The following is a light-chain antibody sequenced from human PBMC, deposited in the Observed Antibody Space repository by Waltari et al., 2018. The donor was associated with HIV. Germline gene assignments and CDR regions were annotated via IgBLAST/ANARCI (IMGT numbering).Light chain of an antibody. J-gene: IGLJ2*01. V-gene: IGLV2-8*01. CDR1: IGDVVACNY. CDR3: CSYAGSNTVV. CDR2: DVT. Sequence: QSPLTPPPSASASPGQSVTTSSTGTIGDVVACNYVSWSHQHPDTATRLLIYDVTRRPSGVPDRCSGARTGNTAALTVTGVQADDEAYYYCCSYAGSNTVVFGGGTKLTVL.